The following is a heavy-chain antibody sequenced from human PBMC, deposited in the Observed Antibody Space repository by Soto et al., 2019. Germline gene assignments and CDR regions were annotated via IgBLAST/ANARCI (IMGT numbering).Heavy chain of an antibody. D-gene: IGHD3-22*01. Sequence: QITLKESGPTLVKPTQTLTLTCTFSGFSLSSSGVGVGWIRQPPGKALEWLALIYWNADKIYSPSLKSRLTLTKDTSKNQVVLTRTNVDPVDTATYAGADRRGMAEMIRWGQGTLVTVSS. CDR2: IYWNADK. CDR1: GFSLSSSGVG. J-gene: IGHJ4*02. CDR3: ADRRGMAEMIR. V-gene: IGHV2-5*01.